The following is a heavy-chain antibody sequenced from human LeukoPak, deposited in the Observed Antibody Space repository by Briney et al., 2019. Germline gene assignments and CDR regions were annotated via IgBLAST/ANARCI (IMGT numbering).Heavy chain of an antibody. CDR1: GFTFSHYL. D-gene: IGHD4-23*01. CDR3: GRGGNGIDI. CDR2: INSDESNT. V-gene: IGHV3-74*01. Sequence: GGSLRLSCAASGFTFSHYLMHWVRHAPGKGLVWVSRINSDESNTNSYADSVKGRFIISRDNAKNTLYLQMNSLRAEDTAVYFCGRGGNGIDIWGQGTTVIVSS. J-gene: IGHJ3*02.